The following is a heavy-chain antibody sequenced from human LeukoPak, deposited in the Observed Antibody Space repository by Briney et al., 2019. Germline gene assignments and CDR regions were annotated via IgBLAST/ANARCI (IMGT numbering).Heavy chain of an antibody. CDR2: ISSSGSTI. CDR1: GFTFSDYY. Sequence: GGSLRLSCAASGFTFSDYYISWIRQAPGKGLEWVSYISSSGSTIYYADSVKGRFTISRDNAKNSLYLQMNSLRAEDTAVYYCARVVDTAMVFDYWGQGTLVTVSS. J-gene: IGHJ4*02. CDR3: ARVVDTAMVFDY. V-gene: IGHV3-11*01. D-gene: IGHD5-18*01.